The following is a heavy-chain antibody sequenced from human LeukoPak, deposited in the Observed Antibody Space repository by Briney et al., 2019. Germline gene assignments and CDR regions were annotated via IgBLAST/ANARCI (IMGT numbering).Heavy chain of an antibody. CDR2: VNPNNGGT. V-gene: IGHV1-2*02. CDR3: ARDLRIHREWSHYYYMDV. Sequence: ASVKVSCKASVYTFTGYYMHWVRQSPGQGLEWMRWVNPNNGGTNYAQKFQGRVTMTGDTSINTGYMELRSLRSDDTAVYYCARDLRIHREWSHYYYMDVSGKGTTVTVSS. CDR1: VYTFTGYY. J-gene: IGHJ6*03. D-gene: IGHD3-3*01.